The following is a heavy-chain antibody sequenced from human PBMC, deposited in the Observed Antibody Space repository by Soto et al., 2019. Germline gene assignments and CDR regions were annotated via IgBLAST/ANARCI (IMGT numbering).Heavy chain of an antibody. V-gene: IGHV1-18*01. CDR1: GYTFSNYG. D-gene: IGHD6-19*01. CDR2: ISGYNGNT. CDR3: SRFIMVGGWFDPNYYHGMDV. J-gene: IGHJ6*02. Sequence: QVQLVQSGAEVKKPGASVTVSCKTSGYTFSNYGINWVRQAPGQGLEWMGWISGYNGNTNYAQTVQGRVTMTTDTSTVTVYMELRSPKSDDTAIYYCSRFIMVGGWFDPNYYHGMDVWGQGTTVTVSS.